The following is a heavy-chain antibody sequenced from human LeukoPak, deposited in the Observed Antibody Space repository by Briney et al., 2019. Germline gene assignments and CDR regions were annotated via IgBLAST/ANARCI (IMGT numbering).Heavy chain of an antibody. CDR3: ARVGVVAATHAIDY. CDR1: GGSFSGYY. CDR2: INHSGST. V-gene: IGHV4-34*01. D-gene: IGHD2-15*01. J-gene: IGHJ4*02. Sequence: SETLSLTCAVYGGSFSGYYWSWIRQPPGKGLEWIGEINHSGSTNYNPSHKSRVTISVDTSKNQFSLKLSSVTAADTAVYYCARVGVVAATHAIDYWGQGTLVTVSS.